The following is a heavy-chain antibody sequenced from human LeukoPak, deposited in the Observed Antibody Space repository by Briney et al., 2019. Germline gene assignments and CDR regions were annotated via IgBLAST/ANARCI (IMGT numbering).Heavy chain of an antibody. V-gene: IGHV4-59*01. Sequence: SESLSLTCTVSGVSISSYHWSWIRQPPGKGLEWIGYITYSGSTSHSPPLKSRLIMSVDPSKRQFSLKLDSETTADTAVYYCAYLARWRFDYWGKGVLVTVS. CDR3: AYLARWRFDY. D-gene: IGHD5-24*01. CDR2: ITYSGST. J-gene: IGHJ4*02. CDR1: GVSISSYH.